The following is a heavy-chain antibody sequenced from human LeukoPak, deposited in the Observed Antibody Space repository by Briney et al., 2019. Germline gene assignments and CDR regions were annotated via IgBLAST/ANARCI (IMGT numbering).Heavy chain of an antibody. CDR3: ARRPDLTGIHTRYAFDI. Sequence: GESLKISCKGSGYSFTSYWIGWVRQMPGKGLEWMGIIYPGDSDTRYSPSFQGQVTISADKSISTAYLQWSSLKASDTAMYYCARRPDLTGIHTRYAFDIWGQGTMVTVSS. J-gene: IGHJ3*02. D-gene: IGHD5-18*01. V-gene: IGHV5-51*01. CDR2: IYPGDSDT. CDR1: GYSFTSYW.